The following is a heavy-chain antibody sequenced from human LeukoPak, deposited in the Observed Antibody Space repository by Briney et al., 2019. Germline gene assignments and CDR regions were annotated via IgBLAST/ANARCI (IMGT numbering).Heavy chain of an antibody. CDR3: ARDPLRGHEVAAAGTVY. CDR1: GFTFSSYS. V-gene: IGHV3-21*01. D-gene: IGHD6-13*01. Sequence: PGGSLRLSCAASGFTFSSYSMNWVRQAPGKGLEWVSSISSTSTYIYYADSLKGRFTISRDNAKNSLYLQMNSLRAEDTAVYYCARDPLRGHEVAAAGTVYWGQGTLVTVSS. J-gene: IGHJ4*02. CDR2: ISSTSTYI.